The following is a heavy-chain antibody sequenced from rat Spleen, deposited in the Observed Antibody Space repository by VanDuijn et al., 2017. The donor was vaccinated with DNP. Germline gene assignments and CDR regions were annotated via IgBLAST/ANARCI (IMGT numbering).Heavy chain of an antibody. J-gene: IGHJ4*01. V-gene: IGHV3-3*01. D-gene: IGHD1-4*01. CDR3: ARWPGYNPPYAMDA. Sequence: VQLQESGPGLVKPSQSLSLTCSVTGYSISSSYRWNWIRKFPGNKLEWMGYINSAGTTNYNPSLKSRISITRDTSKNQLFLQVSSVTTEETATYYCARWPGYNPPYAMDAWGQGTSVTVSS. CDR2: INSAGTT. CDR1: GYSISSSYR.